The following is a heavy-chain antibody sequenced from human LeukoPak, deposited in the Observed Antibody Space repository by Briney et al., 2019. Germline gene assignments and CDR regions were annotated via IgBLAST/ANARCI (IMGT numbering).Heavy chain of an antibody. Sequence: GGSLRLSCAASGFTFSSYCMNWVRQAPGKGLVWVSRINSDGSSTSYADSVKGRFTISRDNAKNTLYMQMNSLRAEDTAVYYCARDRGYSGYDYYYYGMDVWGKGTTVTVSS. CDR2: INSDGSST. CDR1: GFTFSSYC. CDR3: ARDRGYSGYDYYYYGMDV. J-gene: IGHJ6*04. V-gene: IGHV3-74*01. D-gene: IGHD5-12*01.